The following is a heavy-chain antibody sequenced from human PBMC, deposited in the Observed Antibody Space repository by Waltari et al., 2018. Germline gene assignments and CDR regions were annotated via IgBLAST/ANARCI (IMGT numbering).Heavy chain of an antibody. CDR3: ARDAITIFGVVIILGAFDI. V-gene: IGHV3-21*01. CDR2: ISSSSSYI. J-gene: IGHJ3*02. CDR1: GFTFSSYS. Sequence: EVQLVESGGGLVKLGGCLRLSCAASGFTFSSYSMNWVGQAPGQGPEWVSSISSSSSYIYYADSVKGRFTISRDNAKNSLYLQMNSLRAEDTAVYYCARDAITIFGVVIILGAFDIWGQGTMVTVSS. D-gene: IGHD3-3*01.